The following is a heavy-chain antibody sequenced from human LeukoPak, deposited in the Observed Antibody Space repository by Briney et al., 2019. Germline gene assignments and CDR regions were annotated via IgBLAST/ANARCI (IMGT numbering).Heavy chain of an antibody. D-gene: IGHD6-19*01. Sequence: ASVKVSCKASGYTFTGYYMHWVRQAPGQGLEWMGWINPNSGGTNYAQKFQGRVTMTRDTSISTAYMELSRLRSDDTAVYYCARVKEAAGPSYYYYYGMDVWGQGTTVTVSS. CDR2: INPNSGGT. V-gene: IGHV1-2*02. CDR1: GYTFTGYY. J-gene: IGHJ6*02. CDR3: ARVKEAAGPSYYYYYGMDV.